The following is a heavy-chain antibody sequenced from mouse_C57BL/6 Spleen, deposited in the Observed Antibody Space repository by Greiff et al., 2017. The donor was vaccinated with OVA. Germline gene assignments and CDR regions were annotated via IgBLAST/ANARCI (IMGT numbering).Heavy chain of an antibody. D-gene: IGHD2-4*01. J-gene: IGHJ3*01. V-gene: IGHV1-55*01. Sequence: QVQLQQPGAELVKPGASVKMSCKASGYTFTSYWITWVKQRPGQGLEWIGDIYPGSGSTNYNEKFKSKATLTVDTSSSTAYMQLSSLTSEDSAVYYCARSLYYDYDWFAYWGQGTLDTVSA. CDR2: IYPGSGST. CDR1: GYTFTSYW. CDR3: ARSLYYDYDWFAY.